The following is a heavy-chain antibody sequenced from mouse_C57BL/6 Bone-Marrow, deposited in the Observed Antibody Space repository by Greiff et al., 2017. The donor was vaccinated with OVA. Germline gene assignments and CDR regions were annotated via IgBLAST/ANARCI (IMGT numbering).Heavy chain of an antibody. Sequence: VKLQESGAELARPGASVKMSCKASGYTFTSYTMHWVKQRPGQGLEWIGYINPSSGYTKYNQKFKDKATLTADKSSSTAYMQLSSLTSENSAVYYCARSLYDYDGAWFAYWGQGTLVTVSA. D-gene: IGHD2-4*01. V-gene: IGHV1-4*01. J-gene: IGHJ3*01. CDR1: GYTFTSYT. CDR3: ARSLYDYDGAWFAY. CDR2: INPSSGYT.